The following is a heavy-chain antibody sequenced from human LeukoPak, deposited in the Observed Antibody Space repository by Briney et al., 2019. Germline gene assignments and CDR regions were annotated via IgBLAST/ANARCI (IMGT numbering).Heavy chain of an antibody. Sequence: PSETLSLTYTVSGGSISSYFWNWIRQPPGKGLEWIGYIYYGGSTNYNPSLKSRVTISIDTSKNQFSLKLISVTAADTAVYYCAKSDYNWGWFDPWGQGTLVTVSS. D-gene: IGHD4-11*01. CDR2: IYYGGST. CDR3: AKSDYNWGWFDP. V-gene: IGHV4-59*08. J-gene: IGHJ5*02. CDR1: GGSISSYF.